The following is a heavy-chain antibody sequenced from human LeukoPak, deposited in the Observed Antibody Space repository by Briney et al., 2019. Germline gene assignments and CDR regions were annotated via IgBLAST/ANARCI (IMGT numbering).Heavy chain of an antibody. CDR2: ISGSGGST. Sequence: QAGRSLRLSCAASGFTFSTSGMHWVRQAPGKGLEWVSAISGSGGSTYYADSVKGRFTISRDNSKNTLYLQMNSLRAEDTAVYYCAKARGGSYEVAAFDIWGQGTMVTVSS. J-gene: IGHJ3*02. CDR3: AKARGGSYEVAAFDI. D-gene: IGHD1-26*01. CDR1: GFTFSTSG. V-gene: IGHV3-23*01.